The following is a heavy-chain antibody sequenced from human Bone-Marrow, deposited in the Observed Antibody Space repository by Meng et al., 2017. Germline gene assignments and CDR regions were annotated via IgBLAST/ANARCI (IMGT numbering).Heavy chain of an antibody. CDR1: GGSCSGYY. J-gene: IGHJ5*02. Sequence: GSLTPSCAVYGGSCSGYYWSWIRHPPGKGLEWNGEINHSGSTNYNPSLKRRVTISVDTSKNQSSLKLSSVTAADTAVYYCARGQQWLVMYNWFDPWGQGTLVTVSS. CDR2: INHSGST. D-gene: IGHD6-19*01. CDR3: ARGQQWLVMYNWFDP. V-gene: IGHV4-34*01.